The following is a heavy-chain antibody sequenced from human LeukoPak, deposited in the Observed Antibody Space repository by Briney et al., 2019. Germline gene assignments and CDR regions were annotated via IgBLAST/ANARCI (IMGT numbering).Heavy chain of an antibody. D-gene: IGHD3-16*01. CDR1: GFTFSSYA. CDR3: ASRQGAFDY. V-gene: IGHV4-34*01. CDR2: INQSGST. J-gene: IGHJ4*02. Sequence: PGGSLRLSCAASGFTFSSYAMSWIRQPPGKGLEWIGEINQSGSTNYNPSLKSRVTISVDTSKNQFSLKLSSVTAADTAVYYCASRQGAFDYWGQGTLVTVSS.